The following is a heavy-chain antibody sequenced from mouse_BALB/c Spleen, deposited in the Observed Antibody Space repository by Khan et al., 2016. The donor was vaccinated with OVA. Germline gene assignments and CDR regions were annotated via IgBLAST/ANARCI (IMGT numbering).Heavy chain of an antibody. Sequence: EVELVESGPGLVKPSQSLSLTCTVTGYSITSDYAWNWIRQFPGNKLEWMGFISYSGNTKYNPSLKSRFSINRNTSKHHFFLQLNSVITEDTATYYCARVYGGDFDYWGQGTSLTVSS. CDR3: ARVYGGDFDY. V-gene: IGHV3-2*02. D-gene: IGHD1-1*01. CDR1: GYSITSDYA. J-gene: IGHJ2*02. CDR2: ISYSGNT.